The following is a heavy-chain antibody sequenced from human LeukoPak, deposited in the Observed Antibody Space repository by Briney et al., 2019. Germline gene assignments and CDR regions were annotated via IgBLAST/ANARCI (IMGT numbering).Heavy chain of an antibody. CDR2: ISHSGST. J-gene: IGHJ6*02. CDR3: ARYNRDSGGYGMDV. Sequence: PSETLSLTCTVSGGSISSYYWSWIRQPPGKGLEWIGYISHSGSTYYNPSLKSRVTISVDRSKNQFSLNLSSVTAADTAVYFCARYNRDSGGYGMDVWGQGTTVTVSS. D-gene: IGHD3-10*01. V-gene: IGHV4-59*12. CDR1: GGSISSYY.